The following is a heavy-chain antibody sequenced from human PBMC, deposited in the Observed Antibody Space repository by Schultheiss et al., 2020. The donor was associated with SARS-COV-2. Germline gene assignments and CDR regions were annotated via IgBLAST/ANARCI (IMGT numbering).Heavy chain of an antibody. J-gene: IGHJ4*02. Sequence: GGSLRLSCSASGFTFSSYEMNWVRQAPGKGLEWVSYISSSGSTIYYADSVKGRFTISRDNAKETLYLQMNSLRDEDTAVYYCAKGGYTHSREGLDYWGQGTLVTVSS. CDR1: GFTFSSYE. V-gene: IGHV3-48*03. CDR3: AKGGYTHSREGLDY. D-gene: IGHD5-18*01. CDR2: ISSSGSTI.